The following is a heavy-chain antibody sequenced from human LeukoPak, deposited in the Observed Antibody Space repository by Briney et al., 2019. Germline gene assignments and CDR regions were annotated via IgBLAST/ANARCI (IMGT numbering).Heavy chain of an antibody. CDR1: GFAYRIYA. CDR3: ARPYCGSDCSSMVPDY. V-gene: IGHV3-23*01. J-gene: IGHJ4*02. Sequence: PGGSLRLSCAASGFAYRIYAMNWVRQAPGKGLEWVSSISGCGDTTYYADSVKGRVTIARDNSDNTLYLQMNSLRAEATTVYYCARPYCGSDCSSMVPDYWGQGTLVTVSS. D-gene: IGHD2-21*02. CDR2: ISGCGDTT.